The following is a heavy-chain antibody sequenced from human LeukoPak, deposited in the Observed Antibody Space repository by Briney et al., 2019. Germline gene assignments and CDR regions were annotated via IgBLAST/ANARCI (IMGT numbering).Heavy chain of an antibody. J-gene: IGHJ4*02. D-gene: IGHD1-7*01. CDR1: GYTFTSYG. V-gene: IGHV1-18*01. CDR3: ARDGELQSLDY. CDR2: ISAYNGNT. Sequence: ASVKVSCKASGYTFTSYGISWVRQAPGQGLEWMGWISAYNGNTNYAQKLQGRVTMTTDTSTSTAHMELRSLRSDDTAVYYCARDGELQSLDYWGQGTLVTVSS.